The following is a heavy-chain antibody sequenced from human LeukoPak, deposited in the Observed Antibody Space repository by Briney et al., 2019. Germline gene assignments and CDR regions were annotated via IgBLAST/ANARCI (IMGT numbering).Heavy chain of an antibody. J-gene: IGHJ4*02. CDR2: IYYSGST. CDR3: ASLVVVSTFDY. D-gene: IGHD3-22*01. V-gene: IGHV4-39*07. CDR1: GGSISSSSYY. Sequence: PSETLSLTCTVSGGSISSSSYYWGWIRQPPGKGLEWIGSIYYSGSTYYNPSLKSRVTISVDTSKNQFSLKLSSVTAADTAVYYCASLVVVSTFDYWGQGTLVTVSS.